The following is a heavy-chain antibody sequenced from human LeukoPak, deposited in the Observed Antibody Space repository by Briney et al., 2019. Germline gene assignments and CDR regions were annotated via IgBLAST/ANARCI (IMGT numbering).Heavy chain of an antibody. Sequence: ETLSLTCTVSGGSISSSSHYWGWIRQPPGKGLEWIGSIYYSGRTYYNPSLKSRVTISVDTSKNQFSLKLTSVTAADTAVYYCARTTEGGYTYGYFYYYYMDVWGKGTTVTISS. D-gene: IGHD5-18*01. CDR2: IYYSGRT. CDR1: GGSISSSSHY. V-gene: IGHV4-39*07. CDR3: ARTTEGGYTYGYFYYYYMDV. J-gene: IGHJ6*03.